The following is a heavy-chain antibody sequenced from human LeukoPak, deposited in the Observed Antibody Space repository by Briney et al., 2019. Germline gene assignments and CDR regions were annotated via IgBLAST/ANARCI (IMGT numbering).Heavy chain of an antibody. Sequence: SGGSLRLSCAASGFTFINYAMIWVRQAPGKGLEWVSIISASGGSTHYADSVKGRLTISRDNSKNTMYLQMISLTVEDTALYYCAKARRPEAVTSPFDFWGQGTLVTVSS. CDR1: GFTFINYA. CDR2: ISASGGST. J-gene: IGHJ4*02. V-gene: IGHV3-23*01. D-gene: IGHD4-17*01. CDR3: AKARRPEAVTSPFDF.